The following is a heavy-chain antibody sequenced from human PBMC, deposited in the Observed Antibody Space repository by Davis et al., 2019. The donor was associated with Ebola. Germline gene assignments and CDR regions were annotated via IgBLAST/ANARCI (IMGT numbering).Heavy chain of an antibody. D-gene: IGHD2-8*02. J-gene: IGHJ6*02. CDR2: INPNSGGT. CDR1: GYTFTSYD. CDR3: ARVTGYCTGGVCPAWGMDV. V-gene: IGHV1-2*02. Sequence: ASVKVSCKASGYTFTSYDIHWVRQATGQGLEWMGWINPNSGGTNYAQKFQGRVTMTRDTSISTAYMELSRLRSDDTAVYYCARVTGYCTGGVCPAWGMDVWGQGTTVTVSS.